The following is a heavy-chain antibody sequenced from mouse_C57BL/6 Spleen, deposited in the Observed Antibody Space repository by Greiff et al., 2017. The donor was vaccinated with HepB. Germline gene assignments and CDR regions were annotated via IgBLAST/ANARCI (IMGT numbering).Heavy chain of an antibody. CDR1: GYTFTSYW. D-gene: IGHD2-3*01. J-gene: IGHJ2*01. CDR3: ARGDGYSYFDY. CDR2: IDPSDSYT. V-gene: IGHV1-69*01. Sequence: VQLQQPGAELVMPGASVKLSCKASGYTFTSYWMHWVKQRPGQGLEWIGEIDPSDSYTNYNQKFKGKSTLTVDTSSSTAYMQLSSLTSEDSAVYYCARGDGYSYFDYWGQGTTLTVSS.